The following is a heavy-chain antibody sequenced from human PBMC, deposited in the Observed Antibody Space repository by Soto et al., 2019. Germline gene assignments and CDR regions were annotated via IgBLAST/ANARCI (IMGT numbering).Heavy chain of an antibody. V-gene: IGHV4-59*01. J-gene: IGHJ4*02. CDR3: ARGRRTKGKNYFDY. CDR2: IYYSGST. CDR1: GGSISNYY. Sequence: SETLSLTCTVSGGSISNYYWSWIRQPPGKGLEWIGYIYYSGSTNYNPPLKSRVTISVDTSKNQFSLKLSSVTAADTAVYYCARGRRTKGKNYFDYWGQGTLVTVSS.